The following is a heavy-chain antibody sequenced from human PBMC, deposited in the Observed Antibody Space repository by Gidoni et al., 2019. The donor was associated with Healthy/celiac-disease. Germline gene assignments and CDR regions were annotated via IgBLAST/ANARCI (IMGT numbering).Heavy chain of an antibody. CDR3: ARAHYYGSVPYAFDI. J-gene: IGHJ3*02. CDR1: GYTLSRYA. D-gene: IGHD3-10*01. V-gene: IGHV1-3*01. CDR2: INAGNGNT. Sequence: QVQLVQSGAEVQKHGASEKVSCKAYGYTLSRYAMQWVRQAPGQRLEGMGWINAGNGNTKYSQKCQGRVTITWDTSASTAYMELSSLRSEATAVYYCARAHYYGSVPYAFDIWGQVTMVTVSS.